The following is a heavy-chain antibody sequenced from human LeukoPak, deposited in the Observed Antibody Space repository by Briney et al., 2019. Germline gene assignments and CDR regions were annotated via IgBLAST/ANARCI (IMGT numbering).Heavy chain of an antibody. V-gene: IGHV4-34*01. D-gene: IGHD2-8*01. CDR3: ARHGILTDHSITH. Sequence: KPSETLSLTCAVYGGSFSGYYWSWIRQPPGKGLEWIGEVNHSGGSNYNPSLESRVTISADTSKNQFSLRLSSVTAADTAAYYCARHGILTDHSITHWGQGILVTVSS. J-gene: IGHJ4*02. CDR2: VNHSGGS. CDR1: GGSFSGYY.